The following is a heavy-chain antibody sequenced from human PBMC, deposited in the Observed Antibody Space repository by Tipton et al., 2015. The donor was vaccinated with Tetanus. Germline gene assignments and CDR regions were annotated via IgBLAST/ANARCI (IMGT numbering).Heavy chain of an antibody. CDR2: VYYSGTT. V-gene: IGHV4-31*03. CDR3: ARDTGSTYAMDD. CDR1: GGSISSSSHY. Sequence: TLSLTCTVSGGSISSSSHYWTWIRQRPGKGLEWIGYVYYSGTTYFDLSLQSRLTLSVDTSRNLFSLMLTSVTAADTGIYYCARDTGSTYAMDDWGQGTVVTVSS. J-gene: IGHJ6*02.